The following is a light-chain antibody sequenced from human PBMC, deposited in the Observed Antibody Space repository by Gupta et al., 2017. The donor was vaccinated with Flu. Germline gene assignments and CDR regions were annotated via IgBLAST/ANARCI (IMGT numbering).Light chain of an antibody. CDR3: LLFYSGPGV. CDR1: TGPVTNGHY. V-gene: IGLV7-46*01. J-gene: IGLJ3*02. Sequence: QAVVPQEPSVTVSPGGTVTLTCGSSTGPVTNGHYPYWFQQKPGHAPRTLIYDTSNKHAWAPARFSGSLVGDRAALTLSGAQPEDEAEYYCLLFYSGPGVFGGGTKVTVL. CDR2: DTS.